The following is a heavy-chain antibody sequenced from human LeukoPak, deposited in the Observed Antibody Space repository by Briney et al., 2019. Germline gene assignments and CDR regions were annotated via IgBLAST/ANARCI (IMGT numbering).Heavy chain of an antibody. CDR3: ASLPGGGY. CDR2: ISGSGGST. D-gene: IGHD7-27*01. V-gene: IGHV3-23*01. J-gene: IGHJ4*02. CDR1: GFTFSSYA. Sequence: GGSLRLSCAASGFTFSSYAMSWVRQAPGKGLEWVSAISGSGGSTYYADSVKGRFAISRGNSKNTVYLQMNSLRAEDKAVYYCASLPGGGYWGQGTLVTVSS.